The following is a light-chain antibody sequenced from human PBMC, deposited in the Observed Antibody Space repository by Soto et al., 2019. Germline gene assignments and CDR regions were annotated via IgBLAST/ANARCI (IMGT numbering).Light chain of an antibody. CDR1: QRLLHSNGYNY. Sequence: DIVMTQSPLSLSVTPGEPASISCRSSQRLLHSNGYNYLDWYLQKPGQSPQLLIYWGSNRVSGVPDRFSGSESGTDFTLEISRVEAEDVGVYYCMQALQIPVTFGGGTRVEIK. CDR3: MQALQIPVT. V-gene: IGKV2-28*01. J-gene: IGKJ4*01. CDR2: WGS.